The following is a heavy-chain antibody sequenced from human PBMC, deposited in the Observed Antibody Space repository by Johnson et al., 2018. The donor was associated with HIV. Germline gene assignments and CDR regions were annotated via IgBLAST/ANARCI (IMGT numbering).Heavy chain of an antibody. CDR2: ISYDGSNK. D-gene: IGHD4-17*01. CDR1: GFTFSSYA. J-gene: IGHJ3*02. V-gene: IGHV3-30*14. CDR3: ARPDYGDYLAFDI. Sequence: QVQLVESGGGVVQPGRSLRLSCAASGFTFSSYALHWVRQAPGKGLEWVAVISYDGSNKYYVDSVRGRFTISRDNSKRKLYLQMDRLTAEDTAVYYCARPDYGDYLAFDIWGQGTMVIVSS.